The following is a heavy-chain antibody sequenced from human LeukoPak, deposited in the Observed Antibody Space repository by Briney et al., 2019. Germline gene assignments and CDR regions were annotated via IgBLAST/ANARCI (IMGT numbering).Heavy chain of an antibody. V-gene: IGHV4-4*07. Sequence: SETLSLTCTVSGGSISSYYWSWIRQPAGKGLEWIGRIYTSGSTNYNPSLKSRVTMSVDTSKNQFSLKLSSVTAADTAVYYCARGRTYYYDSRPDYWGQGTQVTVSS. CDR3: ARGRTYYYDSRPDY. J-gene: IGHJ4*02. CDR1: GGSISSYY. D-gene: IGHD3-22*01. CDR2: IYTSGST.